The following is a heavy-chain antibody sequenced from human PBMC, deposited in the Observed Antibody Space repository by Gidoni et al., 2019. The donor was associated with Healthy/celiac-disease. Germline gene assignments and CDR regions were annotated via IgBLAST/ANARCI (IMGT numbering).Heavy chain of an antibody. CDR1: GGSISSYY. CDR3: ARVRKDWNYGMDV. V-gene: IGHV4-59*01. Sequence: QVQLQESGPGLVKPSETLSLTCTVSGGSISSYYWSWIRQPPGKGLEWIGYIYYSGSTNYNPSLKSRVTISVDTSKNQFSLKLSSVTAADTAVYYCARVRKDWNYGMDVWGQGTTVTVSS. J-gene: IGHJ6*02. D-gene: IGHD1-1*01. CDR2: IYYSGST.